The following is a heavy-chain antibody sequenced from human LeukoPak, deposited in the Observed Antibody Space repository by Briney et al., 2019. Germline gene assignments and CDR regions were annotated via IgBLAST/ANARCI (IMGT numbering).Heavy chain of an antibody. J-gene: IGHJ6*03. CDR2: INAYSGGT. D-gene: IGHD3-10*02. CDR3: ARELRAVFGSYYYYYMDV. Sequence: GASVKVSCKASGYTFTSYGISWVRQAPGQGLEWMGWINAYSGGTNYAQKFQGRVTMTRDTSISTAYMELSRLRSDDTAVYYCARELRAVFGSYYYYYMDVWGKGTTVTVSS. V-gene: IGHV1-2*02. CDR1: GYTFTSYG.